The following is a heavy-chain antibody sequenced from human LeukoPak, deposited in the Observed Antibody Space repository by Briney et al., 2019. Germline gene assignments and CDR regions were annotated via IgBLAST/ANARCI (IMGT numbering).Heavy chain of an antibody. CDR1: GFTFSSYG. Sequence: GGSLRLSCAASGFTFSSYGMRWVRQAPGKGLEWVAVIWYDGSNKYYADSVKGRFTISRDNSKNTLYLQMNSLRAEDTAVYYCAKDNRYGSGSGVDPWGQGTLVTVSS. J-gene: IGHJ5*02. CDR3: AKDNRYGSGSGVDP. D-gene: IGHD3-10*01. V-gene: IGHV3-33*06. CDR2: IWYDGSNK.